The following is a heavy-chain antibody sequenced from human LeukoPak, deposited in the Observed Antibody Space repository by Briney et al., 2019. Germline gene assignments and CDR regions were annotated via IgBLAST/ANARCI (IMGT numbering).Heavy chain of an antibody. D-gene: IGHD3-22*01. V-gene: IGHV3-48*01. CDR1: GFTFSTYS. CDR3: ARGSTYYDSSGQVPFDY. Sequence: HPGGSLRLSCAASGFTFSTYSMNWVRQAPGKGLEWVSYISSSSSTIYYADSVKGRFTISRDNAKNSLYLQMNSRRAEDTAVYYCARGSTYYDSSGQVPFDYWGQGTLVAVSS. J-gene: IGHJ4*02. CDR2: ISSSSSTI.